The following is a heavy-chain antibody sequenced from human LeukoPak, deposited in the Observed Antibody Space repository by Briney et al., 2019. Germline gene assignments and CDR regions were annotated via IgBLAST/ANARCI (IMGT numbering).Heavy chain of an antibody. CDR3: ARDTIFGVALI. J-gene: IGHJ3*02. D-gene: IGHD3-3*01. CDR1: GGSISSGGYY. Sequence: PSQTLSLTCTVSGGSISSGGYYWSWIRQPPGKGLEWIGYIYHSGSTYYNPSLKSRVTISVDRSKNQFSLKLSSVTAADTAVYYCARDTIFGVALIWGQGTMVTVSS. V-gene: IGHV4-30-2*01. CDR2: IYHSGST.